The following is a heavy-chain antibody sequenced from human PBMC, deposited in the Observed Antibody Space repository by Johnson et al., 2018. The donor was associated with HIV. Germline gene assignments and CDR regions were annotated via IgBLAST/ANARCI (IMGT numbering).Heavy chain of an antibody. CDR3: AINSGYDSHGAFDI. Sequence: QVQLVESGGGLVKPGGSLRLSCAASGFTFSDYYMSWIRQAPGKGLEWVSYISSSGDSTYYADSVKGRFTISRDNSKNTLYLQMNRLRAEDTAVYYCAINSGYDSHGAFDIWGQGTMVTVSS. V-gene: IGHV3-11*04. J-gene: IGHJ3*02. CDR2: ISSSGDST. D-gene: IGHD5-12*01. CDR1: GFTFSDYY.